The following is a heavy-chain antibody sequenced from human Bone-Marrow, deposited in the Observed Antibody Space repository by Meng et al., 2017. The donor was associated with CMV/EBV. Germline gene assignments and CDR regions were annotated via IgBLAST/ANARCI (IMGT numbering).Heavy chain of an antibody. J-gene: IGHJ4*02. CDR1: GFTFRSSA. D-gene: IGHD6-13*01. CDR2: ITGSGGST. Sequence: GGSLRLSCAASGFTFRSSAMSWVRQAPGKGLEWVSAITGSGGSTYHADSVKGRFTISRDNSKNTLYLQLNSLRAEDTAVYYCAKAFSSGWYREYYDFWGQGTLVTVSS. CDR3: AKAFSSGWYREYYDF. V-gene: IGHV3-23*01.